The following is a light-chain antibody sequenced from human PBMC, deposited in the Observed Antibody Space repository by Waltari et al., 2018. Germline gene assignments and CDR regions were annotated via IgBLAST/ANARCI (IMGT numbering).Light chain of an antibody. CDR1: QSVTSSH. V-gene: IGKV3-20*01. Sequence: ETVLTQSPGTLSFSPGERATLSCRASQSVTSSHLAWYQQKPGQAPRLLIYGASSRATGIPDRFSGSGSGTDFTLTITRLEPEDFAVYYCQQYGNSPRTFGQGTEVEIK. CDR2: GAS. CDR3: QQYGNSPRT. J-gene: IGKJ1*01.